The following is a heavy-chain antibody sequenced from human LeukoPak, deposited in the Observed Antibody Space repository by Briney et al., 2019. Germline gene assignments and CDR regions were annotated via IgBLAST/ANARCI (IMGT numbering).Heavy chain of an antibody. CDR1: GDSITGYY. V-gene: IGHV4-39*07. D-gene: IGHD6-19*01. J-gene: IGHJ3*02. CDR2: IYYTGNT. CDR3: ARRDSSGWGSI. Sequence: SETLSLTCSVSGDSITGYYWGWIRQPPGKGLEWIGNIYYTGNTYYNSSLKSRVTISLDTSKNQFSLKLSSVTAADTAVYYCARRDSSGWGSIWGQGTMVTVSS.